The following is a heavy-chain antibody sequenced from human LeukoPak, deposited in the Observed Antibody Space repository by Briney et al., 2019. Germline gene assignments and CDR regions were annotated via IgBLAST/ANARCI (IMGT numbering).Heavy chain of an antibody. D-gene: IGHD3-22*01. J-gene: IGHJ4*02. CDR2: ISRSSSYI. CDR1: GFTFSSYS. Sequence: GGSVSLSCAASGFTFSSYSMKWVRQAPGKGLEGVSSISRSSSYIYYADSVKGRFTISRDNAKNSLYLQMNSLRAEDTAVYYCARAPLDDSSGYYHFDNWGQGTLVTVSS. CDR3: ARAPLDDSSGYYHFDN. V-gene: IGHV3-21*01.